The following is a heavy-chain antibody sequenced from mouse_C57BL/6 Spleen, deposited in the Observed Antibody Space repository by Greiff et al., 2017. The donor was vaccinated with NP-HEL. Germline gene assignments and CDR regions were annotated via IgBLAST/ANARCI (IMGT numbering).Heavy chain of an antibody. J-gene: IGHJ1*03. Sequence: VQLQQSGPELVKPGASVKISCKASGYAFSSSWMNWVKQRPGKGLEWIGRIYPGDGDTNYNGKFKGKATLTADKSSSTAYMQLSSLTSEDSAVYFCARSDYYGSSLWYFDVWGKGTTVTVSS. D-gene: IGHD1-1*01. V-gene: IGHV1-82*01. CDR2: IYPGDGDT. CDR3: ARSDYYGSSLWYFDV. CDR1: GYAFSSSW.